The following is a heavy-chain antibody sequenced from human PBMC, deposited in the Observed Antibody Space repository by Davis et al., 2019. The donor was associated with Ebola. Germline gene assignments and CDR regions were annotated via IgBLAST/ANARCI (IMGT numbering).Heavy chain of an antibody. CDR3: ARATAAAGTDFDY. V-gene: IGHV4-34*01. Sequence: MPGGSLRLSCAASGFTFSSYAMSWIRQPPGKGLEWMGEINHSGSTNYNPSLKSRVTMSVDKSKNHFSLKLTSVTAADTAVYYCARATAAAGTDFDYWGQGTLVTVSS. D-gene: IGHD6-13*01. CDR2: INHSGST. CDR1: GFTFSSYA. J-gene: IGHJ4*02.